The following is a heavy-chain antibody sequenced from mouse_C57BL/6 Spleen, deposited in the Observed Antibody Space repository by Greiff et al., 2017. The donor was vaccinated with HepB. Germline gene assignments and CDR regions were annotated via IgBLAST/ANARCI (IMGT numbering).Heavy chain of an antibody. CDR3: ARNGGRGYYFDY. CDR1: GYTFTSYW. Sequence: VQLQQSGAELVMPGASVKLSCKASGYTFTSYWMHWVKQRPGQGLEWIGEIDPSDSYTNYNQKFKGKSTLTVDKSSSTAYMQLSSLTSEDSAVYYCARNGGRGYYFDYWGQGTTLTVSS. J-gene: IGHJ2*01. V-gene: IGHV1-69*01. CDR2: IDPSDSYT.